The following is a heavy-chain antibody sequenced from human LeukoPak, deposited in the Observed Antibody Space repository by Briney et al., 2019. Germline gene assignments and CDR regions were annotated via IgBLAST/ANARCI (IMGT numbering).Heavy chain of an antibody. CDR1: GFTFSSYD. CDR2: IGTAGDT. J-gene: IGHJ6*03. CDR3: ARANWNYGASWVYYYYYMDV. Sequence: GGSLRLSCAASGFTFSSYDMPWVRQATGKGLDWVSAIGTAGDTYYPGSVKGRFTISRENAMNSLYLQMNSLRAGDTAVYYCARANWNYGASWVYYYYYMDVWGKGTTVTVSS. D-gene: IGHD1-7*01. V-gene: IGHV3-13*01.